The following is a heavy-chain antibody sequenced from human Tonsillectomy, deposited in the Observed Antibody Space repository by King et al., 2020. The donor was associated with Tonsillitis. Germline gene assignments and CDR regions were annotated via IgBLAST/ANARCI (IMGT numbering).Heavy chain of an antibody. CDR3: ARGMVRGAPYYHYYYGMDV. J-gene: IGHJ6*02. V-gene: IGHV4-34*01. CDR1: GGSFSGYY. CDR2: INHSGST. D-gene: IGHD3-10*01. Sequence: VQLQQWGAGLLKPSETLSLTCAVYGGSFSGYYWSWIRQPPGKGLEWIGEINHSGSTNYNPSLKSRVTISVDTSKNQFSLKLSSVTAADTAVYYCARGMVRGAPYYHYYYGMDVWGQGTTVTVSS.